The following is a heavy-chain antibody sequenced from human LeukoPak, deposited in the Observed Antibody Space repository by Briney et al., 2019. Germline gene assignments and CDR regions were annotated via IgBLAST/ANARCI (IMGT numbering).Heavy chain of an antibody. CDR1: GFTFSNYW. CDR3: ATSADSSGND. J-gene: IGHJ4*02. CDR2: IKGDGSYK. Sequence: PRGSLRLSCAASGFTFSNYWMSWVRQAPGKGLEWVANIKGDGSYKYYVDSVKGRFTISRDNAKSSVYLQMNTLRAEDTAVYYCATSADSSGNDWGQGTLVTVSS. D-gene: IGHD3-22*01. V-gene: IGHV3-7*03.